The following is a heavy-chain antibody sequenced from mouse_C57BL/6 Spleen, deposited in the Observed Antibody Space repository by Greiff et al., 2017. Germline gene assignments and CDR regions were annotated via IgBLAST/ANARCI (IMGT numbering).Heavy chain of an antibody. Sequence: QLQQPGAELVRPGSSVKLSCKASGYTFTSYWMDWVKQRPGQGLEWIGNIYPSDSETHYNQKFKDKATLTVDKSSSTAYMQLSSLTSEDSAVYYCARYSNYPDYWGQGTTLTVSS. CDR3: ARYSNYPDY. CDR1: GYTFTSYW. V-gene: IGHV1-61*01. D-gene: IGHD2-5*01. J-gene: IGHJ2*01. CDR2: IYPSDSET.